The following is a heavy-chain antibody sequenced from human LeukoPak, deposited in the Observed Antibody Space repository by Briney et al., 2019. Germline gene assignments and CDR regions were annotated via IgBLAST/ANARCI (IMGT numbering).Heavy chain of an antibody. CDR2: IYSGGST. D-gene: IGHD2-15*01. J-gene: IGHJ3*02. V-gene: IGHV3-66*01. Sequence: GGSLRLSCAASGFTFSSYAMSWVRQAPGKGLEWVSVIYSGGSTYYADSVKGRFTISRDNSKNTLYLQMNSLRAEDTAVYYCARDCTSSCYSDAFDIWGQGTMVTVSS. CDR3: ARDCTSSCYSDAFDI. CDR1: GFTFSSYA.